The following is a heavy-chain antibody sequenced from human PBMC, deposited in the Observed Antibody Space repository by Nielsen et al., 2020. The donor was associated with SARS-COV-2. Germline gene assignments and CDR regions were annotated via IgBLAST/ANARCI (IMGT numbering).Heavy chain of an antibody. CDR3: AKNRVVITNLDYFDY. V-gene: IGHV3-30*18. J-gene: IGHJ4*02. Sequence: GGSLRLSCAASGFTFSSYAMSWVRQAPGKGLEWVAVISYDGSNKYYADSVKGRFTISRDNSKNTLYLQMNSLRAEDTAVYYCAKNRVVITNLDYFDYWGQGTLVTVSS. CDR1: GFTFSSYA. CDR2: ISYDGSNK. D-gene: IGHD3-22*01.